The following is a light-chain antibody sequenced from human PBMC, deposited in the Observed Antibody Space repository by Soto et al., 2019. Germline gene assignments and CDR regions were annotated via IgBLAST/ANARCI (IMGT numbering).Light chain of an antibody. V-gene: IGKV3-11*01. CDR1: QSVSSY. Sequence: EIVLTQSPAPLSLSPGERATLSCRASQSVSSYLAWYQQKPGQAPRLLIYDASNRATGIPARFSGSGSGTDFTLTISSLAPEDFAVYYCQQRSNWPPWTFGQGTKVDIK. J-gene: IGKJ1*01. CDR2: DAS. CDR3: QQRSNWPPWT.